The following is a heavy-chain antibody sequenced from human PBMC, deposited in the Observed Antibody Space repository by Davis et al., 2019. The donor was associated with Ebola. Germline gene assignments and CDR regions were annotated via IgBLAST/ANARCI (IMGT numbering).Heavy chain of an antibody. J-gene: IGHJ3*01. D-gene: IGHD3-16*01. Sequence: GESLKISCAASGFRFSDFAMSWVRQAPGKGLEWVAGLLYDGSKEFYADSVKGRFTISRDNSKNTLYLQMNRLRPEDTAVYYCAKDDYLQRWGGFDVWGQGTMVTVSS. V-gene: IGHV3-30*04. CDR2: LLYDGSKE. CDR3: AKDDYLQRWGGFDV. CDR1: GFRFSDFA.